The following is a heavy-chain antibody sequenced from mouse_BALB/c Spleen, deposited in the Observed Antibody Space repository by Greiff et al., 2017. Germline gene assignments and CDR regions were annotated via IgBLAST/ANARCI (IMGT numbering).Heavy chain of an antibody. CDR1: GFTFSSYG. J-gene: IGHJ2*01. CDR3: ARRDYECDY. CDR2: ISSGGSYT. D-gene: IGHD2-4*01. V-gene: IGHV5-6*01. Sequence: EVQLVESGGDLVKPGGSLKLSCAASGFTFSSYGMSWVRQTPDKRLEWVATISSGGSYTYYPDSVKGRFTISRDNAKNTLYLQMSSLKSEDTAMYYCARRDYECDYWGQGTTLTVSS.